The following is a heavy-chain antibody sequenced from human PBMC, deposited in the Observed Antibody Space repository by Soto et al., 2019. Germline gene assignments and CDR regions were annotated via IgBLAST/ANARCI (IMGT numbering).Heavy chain of an antibody. Sequence: QVQLVESGGGLVKPGGSLRLSYAASGFTFSDYYMSWIRQAPGKGLEWVSYISSSGSTIYYADSVKGRFTISRDNAKNSLYLQMNSLRAEDTAVYYCATLLWFGELSGYYYGMDVWGQGTTVTVSS. J-gene: IGHJ6*02. D-gene: IGHD3-10*01. CDR2: ISSSGSTI. CDR3: ATLLWFGELSGYYYGMDV. CDR1: GFTFSDYY. V-gene: IGHV3-11*01.